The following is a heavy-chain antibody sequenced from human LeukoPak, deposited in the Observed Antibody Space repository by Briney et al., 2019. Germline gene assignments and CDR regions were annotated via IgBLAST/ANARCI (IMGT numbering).Heavy chain of an antibody. Sequence: GASVKVSCKASGYTFTSYAMNWVRQAPGQGLEWMGWINTNTGNPTYAQGFTGRFVFSLDTSVSTAYLQISSLKAEDTAVYYCARGFQLERRRGMDVWGQGTTVTVSS. J-gene: IGHJ6*02. V-gene: IGHV7-4-1*02. D-gene: IGHD1-1*01. CDR3: ARGFQLERRRGMDV. CDR2: INTNTGNP. CDR1: GYTFTSYA.